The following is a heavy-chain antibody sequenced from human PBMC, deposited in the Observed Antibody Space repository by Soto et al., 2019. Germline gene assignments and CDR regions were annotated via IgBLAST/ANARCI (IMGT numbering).Heavy chain of an antibody. J-gene: IGHJ4*02. CDR3: ARDLRRGGD. D-gene: IGHD3-10*01. CDR2: IYAGGTT. V-gene: IGHV3-53*01. CDR1: GFSVTSNH. Sequence: GGSLSLSCAASGFSVTSNHMSWVRQGPGKGLEWVSIIYAGGTTYYADSVKGRFTISRDNSENTLFLQMNSLRDEDTAVYYCARDLRRGGDWGQGTLVTVSS.